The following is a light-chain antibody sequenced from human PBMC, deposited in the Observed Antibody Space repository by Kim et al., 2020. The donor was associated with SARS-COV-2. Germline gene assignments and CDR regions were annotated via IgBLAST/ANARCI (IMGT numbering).Light chain of an antibody. V-gene: IGKV1-27*01. J-gene: IGKJ1*01. CDR3: QKYNSAPWT. CDR2: AAS. Sequence: ASFGDKVTITCRASQHIANSLAWYQQKPGKVPQVLIYAASTLQSGGPSRFSGSGSGTEYTLTIGSLQTEDVATYYYQKYNSAPWTFGPGTKVDIK. CDR1: QHIANS.